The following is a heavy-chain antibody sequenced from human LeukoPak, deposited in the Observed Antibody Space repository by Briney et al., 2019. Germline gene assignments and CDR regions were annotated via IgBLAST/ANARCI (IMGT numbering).Heavy chain of an antibody. CDR2: ISAYNGNT. V-gene: IGHV1-18*01. D-gene: IGHD6-6*01. Sequence: ASVKVSCKASGGTFSSYAISWVRQAPGQGLEWMGWISAYNGNTDYAQNLQDRVTMTTDTSTSTAYMELRSLRSDDTAVYYCARDPGSSSSSSFDYWGQGTLVTVSS. CDR3: ARDPGSSSSSSFDY. J-gene: IGHJ4*02. CDR1: GGTFSSYA.